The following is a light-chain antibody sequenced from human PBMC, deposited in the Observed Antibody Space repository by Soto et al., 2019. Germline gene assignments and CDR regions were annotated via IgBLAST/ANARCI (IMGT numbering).Light chain of an antibody. CDR3: HQYYKWPLT. V-gene: IGKV3-15*01. Sequence: EIVMTQSPATLSVSPGERVTLSCRASQSSVSNLAWYQDKPGQTPRLLIYDASTRATDIPARFSGSGSGTDFTLTISSLLSEDFAVYYCHQYYKWPLTFGGGTKVDIK. J-gene: IGKJ4*01. CDR1: QSSVSN. CDR2: DAS.